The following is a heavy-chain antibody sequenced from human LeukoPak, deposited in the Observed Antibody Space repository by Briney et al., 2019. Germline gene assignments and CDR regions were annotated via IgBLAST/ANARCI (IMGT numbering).Heavy chain of an antibody. J-gene: IGHJ4*02. Sequence: PSETLCLTCTVSGGSISSSSYYWGVIRQPPGKGLEWGGIIYYTGITYYNPSLKSRVTISLYTSKNQFSLKLSSVPAADTAVYYCTKDSSAYYDSSSYNWGQGTLVTVSS. CDR2: IYYTGIT. V-gene: IGHV4-39*07. D-gene: IGHD3-22*01. CDR3: TKDSSAYYDSSSYN. CDR1: GGSISSSSYY.